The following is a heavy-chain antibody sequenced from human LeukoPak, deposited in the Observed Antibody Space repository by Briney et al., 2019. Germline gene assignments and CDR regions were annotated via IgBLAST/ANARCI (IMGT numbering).Heavy chain of an antibody. CDR3: ARDAGGVGAD. D-gene: IGHD1-26*01. CDR1: GYTFTRYY. CDR2: INPSTGSTSSAQKFQGT. Sequence: ASVKVSCKAFGYTFTRYYMHWVRQAPGQGLQWMGMINPSTGSTSSAQKFQGTSSAQKFQGRVTMTRDTSTSTVYMELTSLRSEDTAVYYCARDAGGVGADWGQGTLVTVSS. J-gene: IGHJ4*02. V-gene: IGHV1-46*01.